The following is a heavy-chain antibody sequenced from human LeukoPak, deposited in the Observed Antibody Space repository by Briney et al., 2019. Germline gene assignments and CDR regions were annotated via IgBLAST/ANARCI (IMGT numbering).Heavy chain of an antibody. CDR1: RLTFNSNA. CDR3: ASHAHDYDSSGYFDS. Sequence: GGSLRLSCVVSRLTFNSNAMYWFRQAPGKGLEWVSGISVSGGSEYYADSVKGRFSVSRDNSKHTVYLQMNSLRAEDTAVYFCASHAHDYDSSGYFDSWGQGALVTVPS. V-gene: IGHV3-23*01. D-gene: IGHD3-22*01. J-gene: IGHJ4*02. CDR2: ISVSGGSE.